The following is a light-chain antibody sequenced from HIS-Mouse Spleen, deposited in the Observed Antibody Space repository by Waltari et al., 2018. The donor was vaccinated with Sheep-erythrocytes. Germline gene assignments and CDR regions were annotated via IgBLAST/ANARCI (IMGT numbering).Light chain of an antibody. CDR2: DDS. CDR3: QVWDSSSDHPGV. V-gene: IGLV3-21*02. J-gene: IGLJ2*01. CDR1: NIGRKS. Sequence: SYVLTQPPSVSVAPGQTARITCGGNNIGRKSVHWDQQKPGQAPVLVVYDDSGRPSGIPGRFSGSNSGNTATLTISRVEAGDEADYYCQVWDSSSDHPGVFGGGTKLTVL.